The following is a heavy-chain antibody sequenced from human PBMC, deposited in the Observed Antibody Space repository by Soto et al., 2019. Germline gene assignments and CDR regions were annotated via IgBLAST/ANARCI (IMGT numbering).Heavy chain of an antibody. CDR2: ISGSGGST. V-gene: IGHV3-23*01. Sequence: EVQLLESGGGLVQPGGSLRLSCAASGFTFSSYAMSWVRQAPGKGLEWVSAISGSGGSTYYADSVKGRFTISRDNSKNTLYLQMNSLRAEDTAVYYCANPPAGYSGSYYFVWGQGTLFTVSS. CDR3: ANPPAGYSGSYYFV. J-gene: IGHJ4*02. D-gene: IGHD1-26*01. CDR1: GFTFSSYA.